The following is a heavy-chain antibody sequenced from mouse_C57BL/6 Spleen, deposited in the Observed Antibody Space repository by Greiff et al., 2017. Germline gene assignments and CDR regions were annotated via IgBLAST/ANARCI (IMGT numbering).Heavy chain of an antibody. J-gene: IGHJ3*01. V-gene: IGHV1-64*01. CDR2: IHPNSGST. D-gene: IGHD1-1*01. CDR1: GYTFTSYW. CDR3: ARDYYYGSSYVEFAY. Sequence: QVQLQQPGAELVKPGASVKLSCKASGYTFTSYWMHWVKQRPGQGLEWIGMIHPNSGSTNYNEKFKSKATLTVDKSSSTAYMQLSSLTSEDSAVYYCARDYYYGSSYVEFAYWGQGTLVTVSA.